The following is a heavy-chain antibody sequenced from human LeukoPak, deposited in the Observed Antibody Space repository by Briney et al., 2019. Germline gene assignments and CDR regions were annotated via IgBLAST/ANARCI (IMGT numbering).Heavy chain of an antibody. CDR1: GYSLIDYY. D-gene: IGHD3-22*01. V-gene: IGHV1-2*02. J-gene: IGHJ3*02. Sequence: ASVKVSCKASGYSLIDYYIHWVRQAPGQGLEWMGCIDPHSGGTKYAQKLQGRVTMTRDTSISAAYMELSRLRSDDTAVFYCAREYYDSSGTKYAFDIWGQGTRITVSS. CDR3: AREYYDSSGTKYAFDI. CDR2: IDPHSGGT.